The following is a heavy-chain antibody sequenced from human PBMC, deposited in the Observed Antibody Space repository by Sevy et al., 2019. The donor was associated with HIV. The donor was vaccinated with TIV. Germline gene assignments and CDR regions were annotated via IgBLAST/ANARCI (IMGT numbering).Heavy chain of an antibody. V-gene: IGHV3-21*01. J-gene: IGHJ6*02. Sequence: GGSLRLSCTASGFTFGDYAMSWVRQAPGQGLEWVACISNSSSYIYYVDSVKGRFTISRDNAKNSLYLQMNSLRAEDTAVYYCVSEKEQLVLWPYYGMDVWGQGTTVTVSS. CDR1: GFTFGDYA. CDR3: VSEKEQLVLWPYYGMDV. D-gene: IGHD6-13*01. CDR2: ISNSSSYI.